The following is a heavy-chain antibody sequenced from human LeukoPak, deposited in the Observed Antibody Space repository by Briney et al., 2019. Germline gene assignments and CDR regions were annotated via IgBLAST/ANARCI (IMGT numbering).Heavy chain of an antibody. J-gene: IGHJ5*02. V-gene: IGHV3-48*01. CDR1: GFTFSDYS. Sequence: GGSLRLPCAASGFTFSDYSMNWVRQAPGKGLEWVSYISSSSGTIFYADSVKGRFTISRDNAKNSLYLQMNSLRADDTAVYYCATDPATGTTATSLLAPWGQGTLVTVSS. D-gene: IGHD1-1*01. CDR2: ISSSSGTI. CDR3: ATDPATGTTATSLLAP.